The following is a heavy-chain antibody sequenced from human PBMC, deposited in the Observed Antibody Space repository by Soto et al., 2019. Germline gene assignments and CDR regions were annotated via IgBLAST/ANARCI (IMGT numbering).Heavy chain of an antibody. D-gene: IGHD6-19*01. CDR1: GYTFTAYS. V-gene: IGHV1-2*02. Sequence: ASVKVSYMASGYTFTAYSMHWVRQAPGQGLEWVGWFNPNSGDTIYAQKFQGRVTLTRDTSIGTAYMELYSLTSDDTAVYYCAREASAVISLDYWGQGTLVTVS. CDR3: AREASAVISLDY. J-gene: IGHJ4*02. CDR2: FNPNSGDT.